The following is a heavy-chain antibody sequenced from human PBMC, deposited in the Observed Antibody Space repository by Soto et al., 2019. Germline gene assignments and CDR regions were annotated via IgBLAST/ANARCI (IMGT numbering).Heavy chain of an antibody. Sequence: ASVKVSCKASGYTFTSYDINWVRQATGQGLEWMGWMNPNSGNTGYAQKFQGRVTMTRNTSISTAYMELSSLRSEDTAVYYCAISYSNHAGIPDYWGQGTLVTVSS. CDR3: AISYSNHAGIPDY. D-gene: IGHD6-13*01. CDR1: GYTFTSYD. V-gene: IGHV1-8*01. J-gene: IGHJ4*02. CDR2: MNPNSGNT.